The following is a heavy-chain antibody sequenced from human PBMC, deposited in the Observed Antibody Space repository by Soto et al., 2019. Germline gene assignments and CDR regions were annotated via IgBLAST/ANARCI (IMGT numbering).Heavy chain of an antibody. CDR1: GFTFSSYG. J-gene: IGHJ4*02. Sequence: LRLSCAASGFTFSSYGMHWVRQAPGKGLEWVAVIWYDGSNKYYADSVKGRFTISRDNSKNTLYLQMNSLRAEDTAVYYCARDGQVAVAAELGGSIDYWGQGTLVTV. CDR3: ARDGQVAVAAELGGSIDY. V-gene: IGHV3-33*01. D-gene: IGHD6-19*01. CDR2: IWYDGSNK.